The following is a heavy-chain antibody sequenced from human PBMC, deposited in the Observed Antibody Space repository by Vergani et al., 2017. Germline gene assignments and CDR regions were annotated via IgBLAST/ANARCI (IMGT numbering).Heavy chain of an antibody. D-gene: IGHD2-15*01. CDR2: ISWNSGSI. Sequence: EVQLLESGGGLVQPGGSLRLSCAASGFTFDDYAMHWVRQAPGKGLEWVSGISWNSGSIGYADSVKGRFTISRDNAKNSLYLQMNSLRAEDTALYYCAKDIRATPYYYYGMDVWGQGTTVTVSS. V-gene: IGHV3-9*01. J-gene: IGHJ6*02. CDR3: AKDIRATPYYYYGMDV. CDR1: GFTFDDYA.